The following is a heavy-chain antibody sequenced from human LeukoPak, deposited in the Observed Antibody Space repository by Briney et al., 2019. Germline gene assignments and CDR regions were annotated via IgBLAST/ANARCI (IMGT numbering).Heavy chain of an antibody. J-gene: IGHJ5*02. CDR3: ARGAEGMDTATFNWFDP. CDR2: IIPIFGTA. CDR1: GYTFTSYD. V-gene: IGHV1-69*05. Sequence: GASVKVSCKASGYTFTSYDINWVRQATGQGLEWMGWIIPIFGTANYAQKFQGRVTITTDESTSTAYMELSSLRSEDTAVYYCARGAEGMDTATFNWFDPWGQETLVTVSS. D-gene: IGHD5-18*01.